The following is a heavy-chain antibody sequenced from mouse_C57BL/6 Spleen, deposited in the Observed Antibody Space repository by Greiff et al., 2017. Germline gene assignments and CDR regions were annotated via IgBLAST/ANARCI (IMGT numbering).Heavy chain of an antibody. V-gene: IGHV14-4*01. Sequence: VQLKQSGAELVRPGASVKLSCTASGFNIKDDYMHWVKQRPEQGLEWIGWIDPENGDTEYASKFQGKATITADTSSNTAYLQLSSLTSEDTAVYYCTTGSSRYFDVWGTGTTVTVSS. CDR2: IDPENGDT. CDR3: TTGSSRYFDV. J-gene: IGHJ1*03. CDR1: GFNIKDDY. D-gene: IGHD1-1*01.